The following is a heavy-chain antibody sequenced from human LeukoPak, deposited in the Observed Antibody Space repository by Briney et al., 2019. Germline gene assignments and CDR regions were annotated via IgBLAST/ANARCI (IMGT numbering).Heavy chain of an antibody. J-gene: IGHJ4*02. CDR2: IRYDGSNK. V-gene: IGHV3-30*02. CDR3: AKDTKRYGAGTMIDY. Sequence: PGGSLRLSCAASGFTFSSYGMHWVRQAPGKGLEWVAFIRYDGSNKYYADSVKGRFTISRDNSKKTLFVQMNSLRAEDTAAYYCAKDTKRYGAGTMIDYWGQGTLVTVSS. D-gene: IGHD3-10*01. CDR1: GFTFSSYG.